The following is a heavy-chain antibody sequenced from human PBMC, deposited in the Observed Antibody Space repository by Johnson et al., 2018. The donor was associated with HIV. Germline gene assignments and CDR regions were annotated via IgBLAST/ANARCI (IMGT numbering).Heavy chain of an antibody. CDR2: INWNGGNI. CDR1: GFTFSSYG. J-gene: IGHJ3*02. CDR3: AREGPSERAGFDI. Sequence: VQLVESGGGVVQPGGSLRLSCAASGFTFSSYGMHWVRQAPGKGLEWVSGINWNGGNIGYVDSVKGRFTISRDNAKNSLYLQMNSLRAEDTAVYYCAREGPSERAGFDIWGQGTMVTVSS. V-gene: IGHV3-20*04.